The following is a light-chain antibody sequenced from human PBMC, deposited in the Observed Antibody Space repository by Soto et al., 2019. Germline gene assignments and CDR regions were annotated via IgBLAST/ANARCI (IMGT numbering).Light chain of an antibody. CDR1: NIGSES. CDR3: QVWDSSSDLVV. CDR2: YNR. Sequence: ELTQPPSVSVAPGETARMTCGGNNIGSESVHWYQQKPGQAPVLVIYYNRDRPSGIPDRFSGSNSGNTATLTISRVEDGDEADYYCQVWDSSSDLVVFGGGTKLTVL. V-gene: IGLV3-21*04. J-gene: IGLJ2*01.